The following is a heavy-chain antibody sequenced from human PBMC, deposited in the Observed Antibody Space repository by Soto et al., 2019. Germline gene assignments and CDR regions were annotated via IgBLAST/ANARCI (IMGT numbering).Heavy chain of an antibody. D-gene: IGHD3-22*01. CDR2: IYYSGM. CDR3: ASGGSGYQHFDY. CDR1: GDSISSRGYY. V-gene: IGHV4-39*01. Sequence: QLQLQESGPGLVKPSETLSLTCTVSGDSISSRGYYWGWIRQPPGKGLEGIGSIYYSGMYYHPSLKSRVTISVETTKDQFSLELSSVTAADTAVYYCASGGSGYQHFDYWGQGTLVTVSS. J-gene: IGHJ4*02.